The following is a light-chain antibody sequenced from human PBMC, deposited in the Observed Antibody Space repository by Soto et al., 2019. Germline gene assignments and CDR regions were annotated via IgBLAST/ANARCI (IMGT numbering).Light chain of an antibody. J-gene: IGLJ1*01. CDR2: GVT. CDR3: SSFTSDRIYV. Sequence: QSVLTQPASVSGSPGQSITISCTGTSSDIGDYDYVSWYQQHPGRAPRLLIYGVTTRPSGISDRFSASKSGLTASLTISGLQPEDEADYYCSSFTSDRIYVFGPGTKVTVL. CDR1: SSDIGDYDY. V-gene: IGLV2-14*03.